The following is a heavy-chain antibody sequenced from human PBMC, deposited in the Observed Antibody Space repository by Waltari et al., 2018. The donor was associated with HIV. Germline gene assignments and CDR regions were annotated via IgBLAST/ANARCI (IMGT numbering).Heavy chain of an antibody. CDR1: GFTFSRYW. CDR2: INRDGSST. V-gene: IGHV3-74*01. J-gene: IGHJ6*02. CDR3: ARGGYCSSAGCYASRYYFIMDV. Sequence: EVQLVESGGGLIQPGGSLRLSCAASGFTFSRYWMPWVRPAPGKGLVCGARINRDGSSTTYADSVRGRFTISRDNAKNTLYLQMNSLGAEDTAEYFCARGGYCSSAGCYASRYYFIMDVWGQGTTVTVSS. D-gene: IGHD2-2*01.